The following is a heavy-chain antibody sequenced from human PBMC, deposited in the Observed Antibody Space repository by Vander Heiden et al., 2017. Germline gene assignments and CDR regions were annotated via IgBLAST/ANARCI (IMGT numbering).Heavy chain of an antibody. V-gene: IGHV3-21*01. CDR3: ARGRGSTSSRLDY. J-gene: IGHJ4*02. Sequence: EVQLVESGGGLVKPGGSLRLSCAASGFTFSSYSMNWVRQAPGKGLEWVSSISSSSSYIYYADSVKGRFTIARDNAKNSLYLQMNSLRAEDTAVYYCARGRGSTSSRLDYWGQGTLGTVAS. D-gene: IGHD2-2*01. CDR2: ISSSSSYI. CDR1: GFTFSSYS.